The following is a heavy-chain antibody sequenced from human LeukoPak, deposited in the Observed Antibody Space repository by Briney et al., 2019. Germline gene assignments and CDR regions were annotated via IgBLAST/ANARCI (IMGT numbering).Heavy chain of an antibody. CDR3: ARVGYSGYDNRGSFDY. Sequence: SETLSLTCAVYGGSFSGYYWSWLRQPPGKGLEWIGEINHSGSTNYNPSLKSRVTISVDTSKNQFSLKLSSVTAADTAVYYCARVGYSGYDNRGSFDYWGQGTLVTVSS. J-gene: IGHJ4*02. V-gene: IGHV4-34*01. D-gene: IGHD5-12*01. CDR2: INHSGST. CDR1: GGSFSGYY.